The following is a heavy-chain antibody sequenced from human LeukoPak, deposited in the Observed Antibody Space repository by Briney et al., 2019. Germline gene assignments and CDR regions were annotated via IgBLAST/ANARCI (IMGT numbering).Heavy chain of an antibody. CDR2: MNPNNGDT. D-gene: IGHD3-22*01. J-gene: IGHJ4*02. CDR1: GYTFTTYD. V-gene: IGHV1-8*01. CDR3: ARGRTDYYDSSASFPALGY. Sequence: GESLKISCKASGYTFTTYDINWVRQATGQGLEWMGWMNPNNGDTGYAQKFQGRVTMTRNTSTSTAYMELSSLTSEDTAVYYCARGRTDYYDSSASFPALGYWGQGTLVTVSS.